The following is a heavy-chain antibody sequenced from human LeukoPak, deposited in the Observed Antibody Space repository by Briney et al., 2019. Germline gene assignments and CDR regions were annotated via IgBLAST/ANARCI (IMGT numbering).Heavy chain of an antibody. D-gene: IGHD5-18*01. CDR1: GGSISSGGYY. CDR2: INHSGST. Sequence: PSQTLSLTCTVSGGSISSGGYYWSWIRQPPGKGLEWIGEINHSGSTNYNPSLKSRVTISVDTSKNQFSLKLSSVTAADTAVYYCARGRVRGYSYRYWGQGTLVTVSS. V-gene: IGHV4-30-2*01. J-gene: IGHJ4*02. CDR3: ARGRVRGYSYRY.